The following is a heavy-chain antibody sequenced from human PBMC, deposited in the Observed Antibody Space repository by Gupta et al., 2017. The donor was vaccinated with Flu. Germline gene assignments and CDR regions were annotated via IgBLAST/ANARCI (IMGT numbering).Heavy chain of an antibody. D-gene: IGHD2-2*01. CDR3: AXDFCSKTTCYPYYFYGMDV. CDR2: ISASSGGT. J-gene: IGHJ6*02. Sequence: VRQAAGQGFEWMVSISASSGGTNYTQNFQGRVTFTRDTSINTAYMELSGLRPDASAMYYXAXDFCSKTTCYPYYFYGMDVWGQGTTVTVSS. V-gene: IGHV1-2*02.